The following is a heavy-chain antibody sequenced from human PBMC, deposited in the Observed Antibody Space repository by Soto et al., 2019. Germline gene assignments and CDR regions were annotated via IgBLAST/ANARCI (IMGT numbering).Heavy chain of an antibody. D-gene: IGHD2-2*01. J-gene: IGHJ6*02. Sequence: TSETLSLTCAVSGYSISSGYYWGWIRQPPGKGLEWIGYIYHSGSTNYNPSLKSRVTISVDTSKNQFSLKLSSVTAADTAVYYCARERVVPANGYYYYGMDVWGQGTTVTVSS. V-gene: IGHV4-38-2*02. CDR3: ARERVVPANGYYYYGMDV. CDR2: IYHSGST. CDR1: GYSISSGYY.